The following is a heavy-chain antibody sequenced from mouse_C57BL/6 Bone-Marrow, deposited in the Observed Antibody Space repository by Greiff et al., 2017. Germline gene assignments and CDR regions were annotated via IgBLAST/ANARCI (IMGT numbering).Heavy chain of an antibody. CDR1: GYTFTNYW. J-gene: IGHJ4*01. CDR3: ARGVTYYAMDY. V-gene: IGHV1-63*01. CDR2: IYPGGGYT. Sequence: QVQLQQSGAELVRPGTSVKMSCKASGYTFTNYWIGWAKQRPGHGLEWIGDIYPGGGYTNYNEKFKGQATLTADKSYSTAYMQFSSLTSEDSAIYYCARGVTYYAMDYWGQGTSVTVSS.